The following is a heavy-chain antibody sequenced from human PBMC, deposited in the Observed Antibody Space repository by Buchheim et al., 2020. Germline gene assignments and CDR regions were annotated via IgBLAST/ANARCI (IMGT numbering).Heavy chain of an antibody. CDR3: MRGDDSGWPRPGV. Sequence: QVQLVQYGSELREPGASVKVSCKGSGYTFRRHAINWLRQAPGQRLEWMGWINTNTGNPTYAQAFTGRFVFSLDASVSTAYLQISSLKAEDTGVYYCMRGDDSGWPRPGVWGQGT. V-gene: IGHV7-4-1*02. CDR1: GYTFRRHA. J-gene: IGHJ3*01. D-gene: IGHD6-19*01. CDR2: INTNTGNP.